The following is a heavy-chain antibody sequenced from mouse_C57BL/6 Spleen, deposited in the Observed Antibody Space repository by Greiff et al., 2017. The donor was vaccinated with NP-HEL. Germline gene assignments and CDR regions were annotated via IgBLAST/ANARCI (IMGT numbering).Heavy chain of an antibody. Sequence: VQLQQSGPELVKPGASVKISCKASGYTFTDYYMNWVKQSHGKSLEWIGDINPNNGGTSYNQKFKGKATLTVEKSSSTAYMELRSLTSEDSAVYDCAALMVTLRYYAMDYWGQGTAVTVSS. CDR2: INPNNGGT. CDR1: GYTFTDYY. CDR3: AALMVTLRYYAMDY. J-gene: IGHJ4*01. D-gene: IGHD2-2*01. V-gene: IGHV1-26*01.